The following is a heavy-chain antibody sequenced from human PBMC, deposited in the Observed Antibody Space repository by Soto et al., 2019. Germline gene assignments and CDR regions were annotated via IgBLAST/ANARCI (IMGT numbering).Heavy chain of an antibody. D-gene: IGHD2-21*01. CDR2: INSDGSTT. J-gene: IGHJ6*02. CDR3: ARGIKNFYGVDV. CDR1: GFTFTSYW. V-gene: IGHV3-74*01. Sequence: EVQLVESGGGLVQPGGSLRLSCAASGFTFTSYWMHWVRQVPGKGLVWVSRINSDGSTTNYADSVKGRFPISRDNAKNTVYLQMNSLRAEDTAMYYCARGIKNFYGVDVWGQGTTVTVSS.